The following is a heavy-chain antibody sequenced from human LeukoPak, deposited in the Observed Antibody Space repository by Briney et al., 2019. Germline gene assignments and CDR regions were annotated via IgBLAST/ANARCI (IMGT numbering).Heavy chain of an antibody. J-gene: IGHJ5*02. D-gene: IGHD2-21*01. V-gene: IGHV4-31*03. CDR3: ARQPIDPFWFDP. Sequence: PSETLSLTCTVSGGSISSGGYYWSWIRQHPGKGLEWIGYIYYSGSTYYNPSLKSRVTISVDTSKNQFSLKLSSVTAADTAVYYCARQPIDPFWFDPWGRGTLVTVSS. CDR2: IYYSGST. CDR1: GGSISSGGYY.